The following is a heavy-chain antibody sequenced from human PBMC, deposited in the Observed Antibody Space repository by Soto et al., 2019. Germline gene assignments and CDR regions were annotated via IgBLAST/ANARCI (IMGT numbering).Heavy chain of an antibody. CDR3: ARDFDSSSWYQGTYNWFDP. Sequence: PGGSLRLSCASSGFTFISYWMHWVRQAPGKGLVWVSHINSDGTSTRYADSVRGRFTISRDNAKNTLSLQMNSLRAEDTAVYYCARDFDSSSWYQGTYNWFDPWGQGTLVTVSS. V-gene: IGHV3-74*01. J-gene: IGHJ5*02. CDR2: INSDGTST. D-gene: IGHD6-13*01. CDR1: GFTFISYW.